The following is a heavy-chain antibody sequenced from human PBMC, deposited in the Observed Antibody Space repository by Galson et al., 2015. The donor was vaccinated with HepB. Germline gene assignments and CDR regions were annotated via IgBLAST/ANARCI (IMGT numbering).Heavy chain of an antibody. D-gene: IGHD5-18*01. CDR1: GGTFRSYA. J-gene: IGHJ6*02. V-gene: IGHV1-69*13. CDR2: FIPIFGTA. CDR3: ARSPQGYTYGPYGMDV. Sequence: SVKVSCKASGGTFRSYAISWVRQAPGQGLEWMGGFIPIFGTANYAQKFQGRVTVTADESAGTAYMELSSLRSEDTAVYYCARSPQGYTYGPYGMDVWGQGTSVTVSS.